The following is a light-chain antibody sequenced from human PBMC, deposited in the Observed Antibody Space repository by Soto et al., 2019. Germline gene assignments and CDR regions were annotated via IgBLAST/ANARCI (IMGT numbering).Light chain of an antibody. CDR3: QHYNSYST. Sequence: DIQMTQSPSTLSASVGDRVTITCRASQTINSWLAWYQQKPGQAPKLLIYKASSLASGVPSRFSGSGSGTEFLLTSSSLQPDYLATYYCQHYNSYSTFGQGTKVEIK. CDR1: QTINSW. CDR2: KAS. J-gene: IGKJ1*01. V-gene: IGKV1-5*03.